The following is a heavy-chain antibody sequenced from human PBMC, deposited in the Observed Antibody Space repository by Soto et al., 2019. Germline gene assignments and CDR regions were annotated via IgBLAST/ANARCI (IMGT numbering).Heavy chain of an antibody. CDR2: IKSKTDGGTT. CDR1: GFTFSNAW. Sequence: GGSLRLSCAASGFTFSNAWMSWVRQAPGKGLEWVGRIKSKTDGGTTDYAAPVKGRFTISRDDSKNTLYLQMNSLKTEDTAVYYCTTPYGSGSNYGMDVWGQGTTVTVSS. D-gene: IGHD3-10*01. J-gene: IGHJ6*02. V-gene: IGHV3-15*01. CDR3: TTPYGSGSNYGMDV.